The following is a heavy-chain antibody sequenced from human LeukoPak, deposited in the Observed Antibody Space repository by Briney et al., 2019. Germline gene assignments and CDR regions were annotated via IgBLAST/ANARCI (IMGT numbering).Heavy chain of an antibody. V-gene: IGHV3-21*01. CDR1: GFTFSTYS. Sequence: GGPLRLSCAASGFTFSTYSMNWVRLAPGKGLEWVSSISTSGAYIYYADSVKGRFTISRDNARNSLYLQMHSLRAEDTAVFYCAGDYGDSLYYNYGMDVWGQGTTVTVSS. J-gene: IGHJ6*02. CDR2: ISTSGAYI. CDR3: AGDYGDSLYYNYGMDV. D-gene: IGHD4-17*01.